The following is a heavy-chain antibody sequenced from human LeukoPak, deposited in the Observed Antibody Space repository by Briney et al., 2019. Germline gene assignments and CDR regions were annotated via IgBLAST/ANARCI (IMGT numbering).Heavy chain of an antibody. D-gene: IGHD3-10*01. CDR3: ARTMVRGVINYYGMDV. Sequence: GGSLRLSCAASGFTFSSYSMNWVRQAPGKGLEWVSSISSNSSYIYYADSVKGRFTISRDNAKNSLYLQMNSLRAEDTAVYYCARTMVRGVINYYGMDVWGQGTTVTVSS. CDR1: GFTFSSYS. CDR2: ISSNSSYI. V-gene: IGHV3-21*01. J-gene: IGHJ6*02.